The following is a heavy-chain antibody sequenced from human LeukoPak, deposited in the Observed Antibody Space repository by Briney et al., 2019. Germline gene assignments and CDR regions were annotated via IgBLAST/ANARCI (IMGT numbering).Heavy chain of an antibody. CDR1: GGSISSSSYY. Sequence: SETLSLTCTVSGGSISSSSYYWGWIRQPPGKRLEWIGSIYYSGSTYYNPSLKSRVTISVDTSKNQFSLKLSSVTAADTAVYYCARLIGELLYDYWGQGTLVTVSS. D-gene: IGHD3-10*01. V-gene: IGHV4-39*01. CDR3: ARLIGELLYDY. CDR2: IYYSGST. J-gene: IGHJ4*02.